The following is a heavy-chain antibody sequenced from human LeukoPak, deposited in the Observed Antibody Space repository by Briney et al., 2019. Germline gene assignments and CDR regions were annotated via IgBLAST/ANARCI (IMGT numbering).Heavy chain of an antibody. J-gene: IGHJ4*02. CDR2: FDPEDGET. D-gene: IGHD5-12*01. CDR1: GYTLTELS. CDR3: ATDRLRLGDSRPFDY. Sequence: ASVKVSCKVSGYTLTELSMHWVRQAPGKGLEWMGGFDPEDGETIYAQKFQGRVTMTEDTSTDTAYMELSSLRSEDTAVYYCATDRLRLGDSRPFDYWGQGTLVTVSS. V-gene: IGHV1-24*01.